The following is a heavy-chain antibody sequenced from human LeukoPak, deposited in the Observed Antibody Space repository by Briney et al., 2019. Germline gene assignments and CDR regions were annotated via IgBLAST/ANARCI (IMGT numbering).Heavy chain of an antibody. D-gene: IGHD4-23*01. J-gene: IGHJ4*02. CDR1: GYSISSGYY. V-gene: IGHV4-38-2*02. Sequence: SETLSLTCTVSGYSISSGYYWGWIRQPPGKGLEWIGSIYHSGSTYYNPSLKSRVTISVDTSKNQFSLKLSSVTAADTAVYYCARVSRGNSVGGDYWGQGTLVTVSS. CDR2: IYHSGST. CDR3: ARVSRGNSVGGDY.